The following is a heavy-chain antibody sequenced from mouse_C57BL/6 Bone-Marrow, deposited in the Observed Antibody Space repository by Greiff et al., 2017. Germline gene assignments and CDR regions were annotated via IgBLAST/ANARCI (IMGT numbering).Heavy chain of an antibody. V-gene: IGHV5-6*02. CDR2: ISSGGSYT. CDR1: GFTFSSYG. D-gene: IGHD1-1*01. CDR3: ARRRFTTVVATEAMDY. Sequence: EVKLVESGGDLVKPGGSLKLSCAASGFTFSSYGMSWVRQTPDKRLEWVATISSGGSYTYYPDSVKGRFTISRYNAKNTLYLQMSRLKSEDTAMYYCARRRFTTVVATEAMDYWGQGTSVTVSS. J-gene: IGHJ4*01.